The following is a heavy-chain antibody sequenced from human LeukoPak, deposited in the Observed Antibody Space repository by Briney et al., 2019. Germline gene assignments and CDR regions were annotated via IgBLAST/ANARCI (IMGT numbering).Heavy chain of an antibody. J-gene: IGHJ1*01. V-gene: IGHV1-2*02. CDR3: ARDLDNYSGSGSYYNGDPLFQH. CDR2: IHPGRGDT. D-gene: IGHD3-10*01. Sequence: ASVKVSCKALGYTFTDHYFHWLRQAPGQGPEWMGWIHPGRGDTNYAQKFQGRVSLTRDTSISTAYMELSGLTSDDTAVYYCARDLDNYSGSGSYYNGDPLFQHWGQGTLVTVSS. CDR1: GYTFTDHY.